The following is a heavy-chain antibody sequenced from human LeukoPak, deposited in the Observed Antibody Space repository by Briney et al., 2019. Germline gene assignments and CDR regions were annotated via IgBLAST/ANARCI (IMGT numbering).Heavy chain of an antibody. CDR1: GFTFSSYS. Sequence: GSLRLSCAASGFTFSSYSMNWIRQPPGKGLEWIGEINHSGITNYNPSLKSRVTISLDTSKNQFSLKLSSVTAADTAVYYCARKGGGQLVNTRRWFDPWGQGTLVTVSS. CDR2: INHSGIT. CDR3: ARKGGGQLVNTRRWFDP. D-gene: IGHD6-6*01. J-gene: IGHJ5*02. V-gene: IGHV4-34*01.